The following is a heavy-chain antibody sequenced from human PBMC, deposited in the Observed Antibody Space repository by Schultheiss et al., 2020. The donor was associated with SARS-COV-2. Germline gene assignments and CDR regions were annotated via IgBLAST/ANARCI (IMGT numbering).Heavy chain of an antibody. Sequence: GESLKISCVTSGFSFSGSGIYWVRQASGKGLEWVGRIRSKARNYATTYAASVKGRFIISRDESRNTSYLQMNSLKIEDTAVYYCTRNSTSSGWFDPWGQGTLDTVSS. V-gene: IGHV3-73*01. CDR2: IRSKARNYAT. CDR1: GFSFSGSG. CDR3: TRNSTSSGWFDP. J-gene: IGHJ5*02. D-gene: IGHD6-6*01.